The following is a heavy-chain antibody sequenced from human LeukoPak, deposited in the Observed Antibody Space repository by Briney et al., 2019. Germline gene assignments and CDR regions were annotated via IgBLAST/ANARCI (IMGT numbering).Heavy chain of an antibody. J-gene: IGHJ4*02. D-gene: IGHD3-10*01. CDR2: IRSDANKK. CDR1: GFTFSTYG. V-gene: IGHV3-30*02. CDR3: ARDQGAYYYGSVLDY. Sequence: PGGSLRLSCAASGFTFSTYGMHWVRQAPGKGLEWVTSIRSDANKKYYADSVKGRFAISRDTSKNTPYLQMNSLNAEDTAVYYCARDQGAYYYGSVLDYWGQGTLVTVSS.